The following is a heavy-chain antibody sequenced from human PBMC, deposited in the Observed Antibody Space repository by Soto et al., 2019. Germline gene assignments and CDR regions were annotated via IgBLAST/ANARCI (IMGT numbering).Heavy chain of an antibody. CDR1: GFTVSSNY. CDR3: AGGGYYYGSGSYYNTLNYYYYYMDV. J-gene: IGHJ6*03. D-gene: IGHD3-10*01. Sequence: GGSLRLSCAASGFTVSSNYMSWVRQAPGKGLEWVSVIYSGGSTYYADSVKGRFTISRHNSNNTLYLQMNSLRAEDTAVYYCAGGGYYYGSGSYYNTLNYYYYYMDVWGKGTTVTVSS. CDR2: IYSGGST. V-gene: IGHV3-53*04.